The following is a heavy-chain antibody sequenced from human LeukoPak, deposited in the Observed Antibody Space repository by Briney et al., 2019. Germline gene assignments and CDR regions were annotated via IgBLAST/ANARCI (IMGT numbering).Heavy chain of an antibody. CDR2: LNPQTGDT. CDR3: ARGLMVAGPFDY. V-gene: IGHV1-2*02. D-gene: IGHD6-19*01. J-gene: IGHJ4*02. CDR1: GYAFSAYY. Sequence: ASVKVSCKASGYAFSAYYMHWVRQAPGQGLEWMGWLNPQTGDTHFAQKFQGRVTFTRDTSISTAYMELSRLRSDDTAVYYCARGLMVAGPFDYWGQGTLVTVSS.